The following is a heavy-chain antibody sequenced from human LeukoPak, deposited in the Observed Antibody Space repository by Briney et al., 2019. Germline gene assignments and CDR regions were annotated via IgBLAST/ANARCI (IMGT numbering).Heavy chain of an antibody. V-gene: IGHV3-30*02. CDR1: GLSFSSYG. J-gene: IGHJ4*02. Sequence: GGSLRLSCAASGLSFSSYGMHWVRQAPGKGLEWVAFIQYDGSNKFYADSVKGRFTISRDNSKNTLYLQMNSLRVEDTAVYYCAKAPYGYIDYWGQGTLVTVSS. CDR3: AKAPYGYIDY. D-gene: IGHD5-18*01. CDR2: IQYDGSNK.